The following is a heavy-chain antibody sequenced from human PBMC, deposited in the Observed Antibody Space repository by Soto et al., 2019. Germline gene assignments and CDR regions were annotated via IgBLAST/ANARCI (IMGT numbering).Heavy chain of an antibody. V-gene: IGHV1-69*13. CDR3: ARALIEARPAYYYYGMDV. J-gene: IGHJ6*02. D-gene: IGHD6-6*01. CDR1: GGTFSSYA. CDR2: IIPIFGTA. Sequence: SVKVSCKASGGTFSSYAISWVRQAPGQGLEWMGGIIPIFGTANYAQKFQGRVTITADESTSTAYMELSSLRSEDTAVYYCARALIEARPAYYYYGMDVWGQGTTVSVSS.